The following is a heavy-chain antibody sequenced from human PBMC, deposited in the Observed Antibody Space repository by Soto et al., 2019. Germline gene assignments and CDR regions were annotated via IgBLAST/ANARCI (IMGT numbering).Heavy chain of an antibody. CDR3: ASMTNHYYYGMDV. V-gene: IGHV3-7*01. CDR2: IKQDGSEK. Sequence: GGSLRLSCAASGFTFSSYWMSWVRQAPGKGLEWVANIKQDGSEKYYVDSVKGRFTISRDNAKNSLYLQMNSLRAEDTAVYYCASMTNHYYYGMDVWGQGTTVTVSS. CDR1: GFTFSSYW. J-gene: IGHJ6*02. D-gene: IGHD2-8*01.